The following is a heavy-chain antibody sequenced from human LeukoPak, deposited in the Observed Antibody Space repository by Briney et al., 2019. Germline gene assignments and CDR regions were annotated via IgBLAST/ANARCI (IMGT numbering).Heavy chain of an antibody. CDR3: ARVQCSGGRCNDAFDI. CDR1: GFTFSSYA. CDR2: ISSSSIYM. Sequence: GGSLRLSCAASGFTFSSYAMNWVRQPPGKGLEWVSSISSSSIYMNYADSLKGRFTISRDNAKNLLYLQMNTLRAEDTAVYYCARVQCSGGRCNDAFDIWGQGTTVTVSS. D-gene: IGHD2-15*01. J-gene: IGHJ3*02. V-gene: IGHV3-21*01.